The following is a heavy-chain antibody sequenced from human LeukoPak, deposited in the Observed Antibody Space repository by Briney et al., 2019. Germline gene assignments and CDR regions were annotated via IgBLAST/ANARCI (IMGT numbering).Heavy chain of an antibody. D-gene: IGHD3-10*01. CDR2: IYHSGST. Sequence: SETLSLTCAVSGGSISSGGYSWSWIRQPPGKGLEWIGYIYHSGSTYYNPSLKSRLTISVDTSKNHFSLKLSSVTAADTAIYYCARSITMVRGFDYWGQGTLVTVSS. CDR3: ARSITMVRGFDY. V-gene: IGHV4-30-2*05. J-gene: IGHJ4*02. CDR1: GGSISSGGYS.